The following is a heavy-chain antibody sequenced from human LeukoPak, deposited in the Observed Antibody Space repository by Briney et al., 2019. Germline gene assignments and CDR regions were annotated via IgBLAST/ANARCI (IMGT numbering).Heavy chain of an antibody. Sequence: SETLSLTCTVSGGSISSSSYYWGWIRQPPGTGLEWIGSIYYSGSTYYNPSLKSRVTISVDTSKNQFSLKLSSVTAADTAVYYCARDFSGYYYDSNGFLRYFDYWGQGTLVTVSS. V-gene: IGHV4-39*07. CDR3: ARDFSGYYYDSNGFLRYFDY. D-gene: IGHD3-22*01. CDR1: GGSISSSSYY. J-gene: IGHJ4*02. CDR2: IYYSGST.